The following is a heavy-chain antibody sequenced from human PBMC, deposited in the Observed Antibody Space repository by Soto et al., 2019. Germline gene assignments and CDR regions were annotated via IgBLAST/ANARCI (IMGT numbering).Heavy chain of an antibody. J-gene: IGHJ6*02. D-gene: IGHD3-3*01. V-gene: IGHV3-21*01. CDR1: GFTFSSYS. Sequence: LRLSCAASGFTFSSYSMNWVRQAPGKGLEWVSSISSSSSYIYYADSVKGRFTISRDNAKNSLYLQMNSLRAEDTAVYYCARDYGDFWSGYYSRYYYGMDVWGQGTTVTVSS. CDR2: ISSSSSYI. CDR3: ARDYGDFWSGYYSRYYYGMDV.